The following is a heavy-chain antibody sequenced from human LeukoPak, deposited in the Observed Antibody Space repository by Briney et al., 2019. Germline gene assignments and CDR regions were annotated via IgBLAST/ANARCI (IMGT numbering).Heavy chain of an antibody. D-gene: IGHD3-10*01. CDR2: IYYSGST. Sequence: SETLSLTCTVSGGSISSYYWSWIRQPPGKGLEWIGYIYYSGSTNYNPSLKSRVTISVDTSKNQFSLKLSSVTAADTAVYYCARLIRGSGSPSYHFDYWGQGTLVTVSS. J-gene: IGHJ4*02. CDR3: ARLIRGSGSPSYHFDY. CDR1: GGSISSYY. V-gene: IGHV4-59*08.